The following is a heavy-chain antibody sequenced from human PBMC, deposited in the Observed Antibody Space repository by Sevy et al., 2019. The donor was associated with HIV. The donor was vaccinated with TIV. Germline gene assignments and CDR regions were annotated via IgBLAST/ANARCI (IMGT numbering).Heavy chain of an antibody. Sequence: GGSLRLSCAASGFTFSSYSMNWVRQAPGKGLEWVSSISSSSSYIYYADSVMGRFTISRDNAKNSLYLQMNSLRAEDTAVYYCARDHPGNYDFWSGYYTGYYYGMDVWGQGTTVTVSS. CDR2: ISSSSSYI. V-gene: IGHV3-21*01. CDR1: GFTFSSYS. J-gene: IGHJ6*02. CDR3: ARDHPGNYDFWSGYYTGYYYGMDV. D-gene: IGHD3-3*01.